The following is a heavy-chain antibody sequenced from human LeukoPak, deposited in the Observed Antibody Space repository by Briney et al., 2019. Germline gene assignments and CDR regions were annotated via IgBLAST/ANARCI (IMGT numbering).Heavy chain of an antibody. CDR2: IYYSGST. V-gene: IGHV4-59*01. J-gene: IGHJ4*02. CDR3: ARKGIWSGYFDY. D-gene: IGHD3-3*01. Sequence: PSETLSLTCTVSGGSISSYYWSWIRQPPGKGLEWIGYIYYSGSTNYNPSLKSRVTISVDTSKNQFSLKLSSVTAADTAVYYCARKGIWSGYFDYWGQGTLVTVSS. CDR1: GGSISSYY.